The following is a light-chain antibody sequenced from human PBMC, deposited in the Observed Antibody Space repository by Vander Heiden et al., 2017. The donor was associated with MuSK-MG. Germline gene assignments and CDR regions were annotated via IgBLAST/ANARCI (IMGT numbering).Light chain of an antibody. CDR1: SSNIGSNT. V-gene: IGLV1-44*01. CDR3: AAWDDSLNGLV. CDR2: SNN. Sequence: SVLTQPPSASGTPGQRVTISCSGSSSNIGSNTVNWYQQLPGTAPKLLIYSNNQRPSGVPDRFSGSKSGTSASLAISGLQSEDEADYYCAAWDDSLNGLVFGTGTKVTVL. J-gene: IGLJ1*01.